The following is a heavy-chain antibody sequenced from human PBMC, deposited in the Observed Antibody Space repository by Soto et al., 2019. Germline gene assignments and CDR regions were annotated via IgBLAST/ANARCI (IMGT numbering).Heavy chain of an antibody. CDR3: TRGRKYDYGWESSRTMDG. CDR1: SGSFRGNY. Sequence: SDTRSFTGAVYSGSFRGNYWSWIGQPPGKGREWIGEISHRGSTHYNPYHNTPVTIPLDTSTNQFSLNLSSVTGADTAVDYCTRGRKYDYGWESSRTMDGWGQGTTVTVSS. CDR2: ISHRGST. V-gene: IGHV4-34*01. J-gene: IGHJ6*02. D-gene: IGHD3-16*02.